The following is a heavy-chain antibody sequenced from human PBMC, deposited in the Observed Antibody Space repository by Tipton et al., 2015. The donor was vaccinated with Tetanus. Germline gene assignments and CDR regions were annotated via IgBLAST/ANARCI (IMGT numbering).Heavy chain of an antibody. CDR2: ISYSGRT. CDR1: GGSMSNSDYY. J-gene: IGHJ3*01. CDR3: ARPSTTVTPRAFDV. D-gene: IGHD4-17*01. Sequence: TLSLTCIVSGGSMSNSDYYGAWVRQSPGKGLEWIGSISYSGRTYYNPSLKSRVTMSVDTSKNRFSLKLTSVTAADVAVYYCARPSTTVTPRAFDVWGQGTMVTVSS. V-gene: IGHV4-39*01.